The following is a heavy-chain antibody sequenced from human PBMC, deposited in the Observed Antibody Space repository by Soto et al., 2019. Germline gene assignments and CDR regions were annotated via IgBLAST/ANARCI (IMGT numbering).Heavy chain of an antibody. CDR2: IYSGGST. Sequence: GGSLRLSCAASGFTVSSNYMSWVRQAPGKGLEWVSVIYSGGSTYYADSVKGRFTISRHNSKNTLYLQMNSLRAEDTAVYYCATYSSGWDDDAFDIWGQGTMVTVSS. CDR1: GFTVSSNY. J-gene: IGHJ3*02. D-gene: IGHD6-19*01. CDR3: ATYSSGWDDDAFDI. V-gene: IGHV3-53*04.